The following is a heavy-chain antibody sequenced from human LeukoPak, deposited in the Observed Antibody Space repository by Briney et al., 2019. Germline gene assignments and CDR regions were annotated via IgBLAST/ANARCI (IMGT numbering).Heavy chain of an antibody. CDR3: ARGSLWCSGGSCYSDY. V-gene: IGHV1-8*01. CDR1: GYTFTSYD. J-gene: IGHJ4*02. Sequence: ASVKVSCKASGYTFTSYDINWVRQATGQGLEWMGWMNPNSGNIGYAQKFQGRVTMTRNTSISTAYMELSSLRSEDTAVYYCARGSLWCSGGSCYSDYWGQGTLVTVSS. CDR2: MNPNSGNI. D-gene: IGHD2-15*01.